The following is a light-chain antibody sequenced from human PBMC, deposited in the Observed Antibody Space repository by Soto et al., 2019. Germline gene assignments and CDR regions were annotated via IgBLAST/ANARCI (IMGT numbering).Light chain of an antibody. J-gene: IGKJ2*01. Sequence: DIVMTQSPDSLAVSLGERATINCKSSQSVLYSSNNKNYLAWYEQKPGQPPKLLIYWASTRDSGVPERFSGSGSGTDFTLTISSLQAEDVAVYYCQQYYSTPPTFGQGTKLEIK. CDR1: QSVLYSSNNKNY. CDR3: QQYYSTPPT. CDR2: WAS. V-gene: IGKV4-1*01.